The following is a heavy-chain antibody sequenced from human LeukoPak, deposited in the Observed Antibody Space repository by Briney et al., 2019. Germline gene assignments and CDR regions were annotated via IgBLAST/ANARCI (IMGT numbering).Heavy chain of an antibody. CDR3: AKDRGGYYYYYGMDV. V-gene: IGHV3-9*01. CDR2: ISWNSGSI. J-gene: IGHJ6*02. D-gene: IGHD2-15*01. Sequence: GGSLRLSCAASGFTFDEYAMHWVRQAPGKGLEWVSGISWNSGSIGYADSVKGRFTISRDNAKNSLYLQMNSLRAEDTALYYCAKDRGGYYYYYGMDVWGQGTTVPVSS. CDR1: GFTFDEYA.